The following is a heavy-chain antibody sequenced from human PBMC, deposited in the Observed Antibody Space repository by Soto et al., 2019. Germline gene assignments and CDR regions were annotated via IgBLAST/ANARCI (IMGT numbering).Heavy chain of an antibody. J-gene: IGHJ6*02. CDR2: INAGNGNT. CDR1: GYTFTSYA. CDR3: ARVGGSYYYYGMDV. Sequence: AASVKVSCKASGYTFTSYAMHWVLQAPGQRLEWMGWINAGNGNTKYSQKFQGRVTITRDTSASTAYMELSSLRSEDTAVYYCARVGGSYYYYGMDVWGQGTTVTVSS. D-gene: IGHD1-26*01. V-gene: IGHV1-3*01.